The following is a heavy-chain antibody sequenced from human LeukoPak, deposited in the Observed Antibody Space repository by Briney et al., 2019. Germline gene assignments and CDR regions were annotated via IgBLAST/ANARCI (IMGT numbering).Heavy chain of an antibody. V-gene: IGHV4-34*01. J-gene: IGHJ4*02. CDR2: INHSGST. D-gene: IGHD2-2*01. CDR3: ASRVVPAASEKYYFDY. CDR1: VGSFSGYY. Sequence: SETLSLTCAVYVGSFSGYYWSWIRQPPGKGLEWIGEINHSGSTNYNPSLKSRVTISVDTSKNQFSLKLSSVTAADTAVYYCASRVVPAASEKYYFDYWGQGTLVTLSS.